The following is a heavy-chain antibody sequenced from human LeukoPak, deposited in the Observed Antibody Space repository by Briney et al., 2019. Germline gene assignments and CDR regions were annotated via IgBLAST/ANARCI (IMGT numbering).Heavy chain of an antibody. D-gene: IGHD6-6*01. Sequence: PGRSLRLSCAASGFTFDDYAMHWVRHAPGKGLEWVSGISWNSGSIGYADSVKGRFTISRDNAKNSLYLQMNSLRAEDTALYYCAKDRYSSSSEIDYWGQGTLVTVSS. J-gene: IGHJ4*02. V-gene: IGHV3-9*01. CDR3: AKDRYSSSSEIDY. CDR2: ISWNSGSI. CDR1: GFTFDDYA.